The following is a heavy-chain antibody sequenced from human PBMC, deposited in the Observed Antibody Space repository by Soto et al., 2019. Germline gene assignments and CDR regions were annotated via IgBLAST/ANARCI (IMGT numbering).Heavy chain of an antibody. J-gene: IGHJ5*02. V-gene: IGHV6-1*01. CDR2: TYYRSKWYN. Sequence: SQTLSLTCAISGDSVSSNSAAWNWIRQSPSRGLEWLGRTYYRSKWYNDYADSVKGRFTISRDNSKNTLYLQMNSLRAEDTAVYYCARDGSNIAVERNNWFDPWGQGTLVTVSS. D-gene: IGHD6-19*01. CDR1: GDSVSSNSAA. CDR3: ARDGSNIAVERNNWFDP.